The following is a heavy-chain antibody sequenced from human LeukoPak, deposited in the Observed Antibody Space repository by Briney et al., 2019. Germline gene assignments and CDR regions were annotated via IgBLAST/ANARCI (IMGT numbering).Heavy chain of an antibody. D-gene: IGHD3-10*01. CDR2: IYAGDSET. Sequence: ESLKISCKGSGYTFTNYYIAWVRQMPGKGLEWMGIIYAGDSETKYSPSFQGQVTFSTDKSISTAYLQWSRLKASDTAMYYCARLDVRPYYGSGTYYSAGYFDYWGQGTMVTVSS. V-gene: IGHV5-51*01. CDR1: GYTFTNYY. J-gene: IGHJ4*02. CDR3: ARLDVRPYYGSGTYYSAGYFDY.